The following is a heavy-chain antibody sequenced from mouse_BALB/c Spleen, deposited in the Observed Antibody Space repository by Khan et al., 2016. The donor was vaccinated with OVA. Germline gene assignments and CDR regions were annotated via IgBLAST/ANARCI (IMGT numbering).Heavy chain of an antibody. CDR3: ASSNTTSEGDYYAMDY. CDR1: GFTFSSYG. CDR2: ISTGGHYT. V-gene: IGHV5-6*01. Sequence: EVELVESGGDLVNPGGSLKLSCAASGFTFSSYGMSWVRQTPDKRLEWVATISTGGHYTYFPDSVRGRFTISRDNAKNTLYLQMSSLKSEDTALYYCASSNTTSEGDYYAMDYWGQGTLVTVSA. D-gene: IGHD1-1*01. J-gene: IGHJ4*01.